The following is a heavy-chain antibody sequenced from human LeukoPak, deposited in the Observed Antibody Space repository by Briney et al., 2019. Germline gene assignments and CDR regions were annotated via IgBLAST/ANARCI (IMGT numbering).Heavy chain of an antibody. Sequence: ASVKVSCKASGGTFSSYAISWVRQAPGQGLEWMGGIIPIFGTANYAQKFQGRVTITTDESTSTAYMELSSLRSEDTAVYYCARAGAAAVWLRYCYYMDVWGKGTTVTVSS. D-gene: IGHD6-13*01. CDR3: ARAGAAAVWLRYCYYMDV. V-gene: IGHV1-69*05. J-gene: IGHJ6*03. CDR2: IIPIFGTA. CDR1: GGTFSSYA.